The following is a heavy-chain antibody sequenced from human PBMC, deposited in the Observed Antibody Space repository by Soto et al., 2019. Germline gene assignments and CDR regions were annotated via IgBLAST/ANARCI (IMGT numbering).Heavy chain of an antibody. Sequence: SETLSLTCTVSGGSINNYLWTWIRQPPGKGLEWIGYIYHMGSTNYNPSLRSRATISLDTSKKQFSLRLNSATAVDTAVYYCACGYSRTPFYLCGKGSLVTVSS. D-gene: IGHD6-13*01. CDR3: ACGYSRTPFYL. J-gene: IGHJ5*02. CDR2: IYHMGST. V-gene: IGHV4-59*08. CDR1: GGSINNYL.